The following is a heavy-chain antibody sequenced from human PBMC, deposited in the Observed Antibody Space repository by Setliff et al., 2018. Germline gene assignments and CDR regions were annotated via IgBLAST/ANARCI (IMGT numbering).Heavy chain of an antibody. J-gene: IGHJ6*03. CDR3: ARMAVRVASRPSSPLEYYYYMDF. Sequence: PSETLSLTCTVSDVSISSSSYYWGWIRQSPGKGLEWIGSINYRGSTYDNPSLKSRVTMSVDTSKSHFSLRLSSVTAADTAVYYCARMAVRVASRPSSPLEYYYYMDFWGKGATVTVSS. D-gene: IGHD6-6*01. CDR1: DVSISSSSYY. CDR2: INYRGST. V-gene: IGHV4-39*02.